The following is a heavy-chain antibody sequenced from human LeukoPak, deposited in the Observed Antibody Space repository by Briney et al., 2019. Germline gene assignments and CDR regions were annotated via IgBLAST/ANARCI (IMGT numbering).Heavy chain of an antibody. CDR3: ARVHIVTGTYFDS. V-gene: IGHV4-4*07. CDR2: VYSSGFT. Sequence: PSETLSLTCTISGDSMSGYSWSWLRQPAGKEVEWIGRVYSSGFTEYNLSLDGRVTMSIKTSKSQFSLKLDSVTAADTAAYYCARVHIVTGTYFDSWGQGALVTVSS. D-gene: IGHD3-10*01. CDR1: GDSMSGYS. J-gene: IGHJ4*02.